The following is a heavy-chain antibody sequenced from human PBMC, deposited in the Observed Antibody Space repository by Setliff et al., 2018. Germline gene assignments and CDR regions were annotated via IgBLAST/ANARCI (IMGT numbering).Heavy chain of an antibody. CDR2: IYYSGST. CDR1: GGSISSYY. J-gene: IGHJ4*02. Sequence: PSETLSLTCTVSGGSISSYYWSWIRQPPGKGLEWIGYIYYSGSTNYNPSLKSRVTISVDTSKNQFSLKLSSVTAADTAVYYCAYSSDYDFWSGYPPALDYWGQGTLVTVSS. V-gene: IGHV4-59*01. CDR3: AYSSDYDFWSGYPPALDY. D-gene: IGHD3-3*01.